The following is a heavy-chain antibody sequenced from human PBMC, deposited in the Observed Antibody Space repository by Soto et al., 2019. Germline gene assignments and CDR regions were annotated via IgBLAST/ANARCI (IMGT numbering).Heavy chain of an antibody. Sequence: PCYTLSHTCSVYLRSFRGYHLSWIRHPPLKGLEWIGDINHSETTNYNPSLKSRVTMSVDTSNNQFSLKMSFVTAADTAVYYCAKPSAGYSGYAIPNWFDTWGQGTLVTVSS. V-gene: IGHV4-34*01. D-gene: IGHD5-12*01. CDR2: INHSETT. CDR3: AKPSAGYSGYAIPNWFDT. CDR1: LRSFRGYH. J-gene: IGHJ5*02.